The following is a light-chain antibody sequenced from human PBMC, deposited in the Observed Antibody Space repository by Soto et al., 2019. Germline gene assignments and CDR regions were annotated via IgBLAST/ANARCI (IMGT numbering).Light chain of an antibody. CDR3: QQYGGSPS. CDR1: QSVRRNY. J-gene: IGKJ1*01. CDR2: DAS. Sequence: EIVLTQSPGTLSLSPGERVTLSCRASQSVRRNYFAWYQQKRGQATRLLTYDASNRATGIPDRFIGSGSGTDFTLTISRLEPEDSAVYYCQQYGGSPSFGQGTRVEIK. V-gene: IGKV3-20*01.